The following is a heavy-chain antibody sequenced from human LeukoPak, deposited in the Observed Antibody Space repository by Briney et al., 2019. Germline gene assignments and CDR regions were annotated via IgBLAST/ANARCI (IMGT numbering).Heavy chain of an antibody. D-gene: IGHD4-17*01. CDR2: ISGSGGST. J-gene: IGHJ3*02. CDR3: AKDPIHDYGDYIAAFDI. CDR1: GFTFSSYA. V-gene: IGHV3-23*01. Sequence: GGSLRLSCAASGFTFSSYAMSWVRQAPGKGLEWVSAISGSGGSTYYADSVKGRFTISRDNAKNSLYLQMNSLRAEDTALYYCAKDPIHDYGDYIAAFDIWGQGTMVTVSS.